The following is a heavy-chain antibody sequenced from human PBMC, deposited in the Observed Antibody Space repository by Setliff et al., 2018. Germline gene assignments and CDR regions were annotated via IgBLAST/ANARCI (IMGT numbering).Heavy chain of an antibody. CDR3: ARGSYYDSSGYSPDFFDY. V-gene: IGHV3-15*01. D-gene: IGHD3-22*01. CDR2: IKSKTDGGTT. CDR1: GFTFSNAW. Sequence: GGSLRLSCAASGFTFSNAWMSWVRQAPGKGLEWVGRIKSKTDGGTTDYAAPVKGRFTISRDDSKNTVFLQMNSLKTEDTAVYYCARGSYYDSSGYSPDFFDYWGQGTLVTVSS. J-gene: IGHJ4*02.